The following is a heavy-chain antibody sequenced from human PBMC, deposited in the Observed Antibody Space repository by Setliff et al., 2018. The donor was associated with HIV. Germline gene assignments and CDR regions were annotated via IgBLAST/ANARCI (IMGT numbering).Heavy chain of an antibody. Sequence: ASVKVSCKTSGYRFIGHYLHWVRLAPGQGPEWVEWINPETGDPDYAQKFRGRVLMTRDTSITTAFLHVAKLTSDDTAIYYCATGIPSDLDYWGQGTLVTSPQ. J-gene: IGHJ4*01. CDR1: GYRFIGHY. D-gene: IGHD2-21*01. CDR2: INPETGDP. CDR3: ATGIPSDLDY. V-gene: IGHV1-2*02.